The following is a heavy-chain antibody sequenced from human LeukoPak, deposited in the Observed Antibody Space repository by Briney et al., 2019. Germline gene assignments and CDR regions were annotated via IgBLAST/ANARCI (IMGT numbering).Heavy chain of an antibody. V-gene: IGHV3-21*01. J-gene: IGHJ5*02. D-gene: IGHD1-1*01. Sequence: GGSLRLSCAASGFTFSSYSMNWVRQAPGKGLEWVSSISSSSSYIYYADSVKGRFTISRDNAKNSLYLQMNSLRAEDTAVYYCARGNGGHWSWFDPWGQGTLVTVSS. CDR2: ISSSSSYI. CDR3: ARGNGGHWSWFDP. CDR1: GFTFSSYS.